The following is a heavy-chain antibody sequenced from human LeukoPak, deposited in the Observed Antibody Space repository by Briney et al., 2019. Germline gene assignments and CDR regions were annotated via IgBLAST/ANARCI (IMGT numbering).Heavy chain of an antibody. CDR1: GGSFSGYY. D-gene: IGHD6-19*01. Sequence: SETLSLTCAVYGGSFSGYYWSWIRQPPGQGLEWIGVIKHSGSTNYNSSLKSRVTISVDTSKNQFSQKLSSVTAADTAVYYCARDGYSSGWYNWFDPWGQGTLVTVSS. V-gene: IGHV4-34*01. CDR2: IKHSGST. J-gene: IGHJ5*02. CDR3: ARDGYSSGWYNWFDP.